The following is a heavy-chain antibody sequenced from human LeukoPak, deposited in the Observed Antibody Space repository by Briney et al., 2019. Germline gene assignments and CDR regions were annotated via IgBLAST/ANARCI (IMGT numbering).Heavy chain of an antibody. V-gene: IGHV3-23*01. CDR1: GFTFSSYG. Sequence: GGTLRLSCAASGFTFSSYGMSWVRQAPGKGLEWVSAISGSGGSTYYADSVKGRFTISRDNSKNTLYLQMNSLRAEDTAVYYCAKRGGDMTTVTTKRNYYMDVWGKGTTVTVSS. D-gene: IGHD4-17*01. J-gene: IGHJ6*03. CDR3: AKRGGDMTTVTTKRNYYMDV. CDR2: ISGSGGST.